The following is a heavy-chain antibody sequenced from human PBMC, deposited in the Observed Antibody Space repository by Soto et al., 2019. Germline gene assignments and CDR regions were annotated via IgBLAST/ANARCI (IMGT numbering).Heavy chain of an antibody. CDR1: GGSISSGGYY. J-gene: IGHJ4*02. Sequence: PSETLSLTCTVSGGSISSGGYYWSWIRQHPGKGLEWIGYIYYSGSTYYNPSLKSRVTISVDTSKNQFSLKLSSVTAEDTAVYYCAKAPDYDYVWGSYRHTYYFDYWGQGTLVTVSS. CDR2: IYYSGST. V-gene: IGHV4-31*03. CDR3: AKAPDYDYVWGSYRHTYYFDY. D-gene: IGHD3-16*02.